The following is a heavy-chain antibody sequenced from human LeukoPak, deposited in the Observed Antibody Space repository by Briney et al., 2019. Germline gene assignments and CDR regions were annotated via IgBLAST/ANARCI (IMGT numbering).Heavy chain of an antibody. CDR2: IYYSGST. CDR1: GGSISSYY. D-gene: IGHD2-2*01. V-gene: IGHV4-59*01. Sequence: SETLSLTCTVSGGSISSYYWSWIRQPPRKGLEWIGYIYYSGSTNYNPSLKSRVTISVDTFKNQFSLKLSSVTAADTAVYHCARTLSSTSSDFDYWGQGTLVTVSS. CDR3: ARTLSSTSSDFDY. J-gene: IGHJ4*02.